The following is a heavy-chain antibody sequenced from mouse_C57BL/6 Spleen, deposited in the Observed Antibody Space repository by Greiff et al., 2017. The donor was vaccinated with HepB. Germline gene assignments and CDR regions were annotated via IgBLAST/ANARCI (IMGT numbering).Heavy chain of an antibody. CDR1: GYSFTGYF. CDR2: INPYNGDT. V-gene: IGHV1-20*01. Sequence: VQLQQSGPELVKPGDSVKISCKASGYSFTGYFMNWVMQSHGTSLEWIGRINPYNGDTFYNQKFKGKATLTVDKSSSTAHRELRSLTSDDSAVYYCARGSYDGYYVPFAYWGQGTLVTVSA. CDR3: ARGSYDGYYVPFAY. D-gene: IGHD2-3*01. J-gene: IGHJ3*01.